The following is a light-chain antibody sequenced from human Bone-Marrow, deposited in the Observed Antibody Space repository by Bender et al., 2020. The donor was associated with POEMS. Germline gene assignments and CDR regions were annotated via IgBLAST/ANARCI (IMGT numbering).Light chain of an antibody. CDR1: DVGDKY. Sequence: SYEVNQPPPVSVSPGQTASTTCSGDDVGDKYVAWYQQKQGQAPVLVIYQDTKRPSGIPERFSGSNSGNTATLTISGTQAMDEADYYCQAWDTYSVIFGGGTKLTVL. J-gene: IGLJ2*01. CDR2: QDT. CDR3: QAWDTYSVI. V-gene: IGLV3-1*01.